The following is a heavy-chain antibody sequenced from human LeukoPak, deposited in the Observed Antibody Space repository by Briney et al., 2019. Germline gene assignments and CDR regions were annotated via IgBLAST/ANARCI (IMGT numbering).Heavy chain of an antibody. D-gene: IGHD5-18*01. CDR2: MNPNSGNT. J-gene: IGHJ4*02. V-gene: IGHV1-8*01. CDR1: GYTFTSYD. Sequence: GASVKVSCKASGYTFTSYDINWVRQATGQGLEWMGWMNPNSGNTGYAQKFQGRATMTRNTSISTAYMELSSLRSEDTAAYYSARSKPIPLWRWGDYWDQASLLPVSS. CDR3: ARSKPIPLWRWGDY.